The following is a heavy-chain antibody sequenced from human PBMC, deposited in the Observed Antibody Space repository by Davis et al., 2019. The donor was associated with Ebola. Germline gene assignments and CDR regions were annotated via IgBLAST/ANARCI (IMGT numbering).Heavy chain of an antibody. CDR2: IAPRDSAV. CDR1: GYIFTNYW. J-gene: IGHJ4*02. V-gene: IGHV5-10-1*01. Sequence: GESLKISCEGSGYIFTNYWIIWVRQMPGKGLEWMARIAPRDSAVNYNPSFEGHVTISADKSINTVYLQWSSLKASDTAMYFCARSDDMAGKPSEDFWGQGTLVTVSS. CDR3: ARSDDMAGKPSEDF. D-gene: IGHD6-19*01.